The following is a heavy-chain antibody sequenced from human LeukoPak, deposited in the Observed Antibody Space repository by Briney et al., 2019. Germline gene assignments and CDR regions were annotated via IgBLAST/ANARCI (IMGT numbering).Heavy chain of an antibody. CDR1: GFTFSDYW. Sequence: GGSLRLSCAASGFTFSDYWMSWVRQAPGKGLEWEANIKQDGSEKYYVDSVKGRFTISRDNAKNSLYLQMNSLRAEDTAVYYCARAYSSSWFDAFDLWGQGTMVTVSS. V-gene: IGHV3-7*01. D-gene: IGHD6-13*01. CDR2: IKQDGSEK. J-gene: IGHJ3*01. CDR3: ARAYSSSWFDAFDL.